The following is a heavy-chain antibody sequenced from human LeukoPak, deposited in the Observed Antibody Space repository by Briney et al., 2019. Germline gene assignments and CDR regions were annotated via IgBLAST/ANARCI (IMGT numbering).Heavy chain of an antibody. Sequence: PGGSLRLSCVVSGFTVSSNYISWVRQAPGRGLEWVSIIYNDGNRYYADSVKGRFAVSRDNSRNTMFLKMATLRAEDTAVYYCHTLIIYLKPTTDALDFWGQGTTVIVSS. CDR3: HTLIIYLKPTTDALDF. J-gene: IGHJ3*01. D-gene: IGHD1-14*01. CDR2: IYNDGNR. V-gene: IGHV3-53*01. CDR1: GFTVSSNY.